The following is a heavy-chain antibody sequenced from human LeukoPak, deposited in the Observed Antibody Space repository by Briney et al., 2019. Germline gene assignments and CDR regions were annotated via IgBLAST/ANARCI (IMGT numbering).Heavy chain of an antibody. CDR2: INPSGGST. CDR1: GYTFTSYY. Sequence: ASVKVSCKASGYTFTSYYMHWVRQAPGQGLEWMGIINPSGGSTSYAQKFQGRVTVTRDTSTSTVRMELSGLRSEDTAVYYCARDQEAFDYWGQGPLVTVSS. J-gene: IGHJ4*02. CDR3: ARDQEAFDY. V-gene: IGHV1-46*01.